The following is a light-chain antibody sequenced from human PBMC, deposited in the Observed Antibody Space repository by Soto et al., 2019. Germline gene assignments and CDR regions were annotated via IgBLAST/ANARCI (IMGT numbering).Light chain of an antibody. J-gene: IGLJ3*02. CDR1: SSDVGGYNY. CDR2: EFS. V-gene: IGLV2-14*01. CDR3: SSYTTSGTPV. Sequence: QSVLTQPASVSGSPGQSITISCTGTSSDVGGYNYLSWYQQHPGKAPRVMIYEFSNRPSGVSNRFSGSKSGNTASLTISGLQAEDEADYFCSSYTTSGTPVFGGGTKVTVL.